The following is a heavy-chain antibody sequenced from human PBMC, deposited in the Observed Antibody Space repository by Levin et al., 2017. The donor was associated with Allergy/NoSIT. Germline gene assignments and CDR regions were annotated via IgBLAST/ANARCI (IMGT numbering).Heavy chain of an antibody. J-gene: IGHJ6*03. V-gene: IGHV5-51*01. D-gene: IGHD6-6*01. CDR2: IYPGDSDT. CDR1: GYSFTSYW. CDR3: ARRGLYSSSSQEGDHYYYYMDG. Sequence: GESLKISCKGSGYSFTSYWIGWVRQMPGKGLEWMGIIYPGDSDTRYSPSFQGQVTISADKSISTAYLQWSSLKASDTAMYYCARRGLYSSSSQEGDHYYYYMDGWGKGTTVTVSS.